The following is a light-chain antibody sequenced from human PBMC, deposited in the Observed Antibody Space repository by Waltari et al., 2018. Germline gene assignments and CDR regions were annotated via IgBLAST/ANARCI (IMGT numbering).Light chain of an antibody. CDR1: QTVSSN. V-gene: IGKV3-15*01. CDR3: QQYNNWPPWT. Sequence: ETVMTQSPATLSVSPGERATLSCRASQTVSSNLAWYQQKPGQAPRLLIYGASTRATGIPARFSGSGSGTQFTLTISSLQSEDFPVYYCQQYNNWPPWTFGQGTKVEIK. CDR2: GAS. J-gene: IGKJ1*01.